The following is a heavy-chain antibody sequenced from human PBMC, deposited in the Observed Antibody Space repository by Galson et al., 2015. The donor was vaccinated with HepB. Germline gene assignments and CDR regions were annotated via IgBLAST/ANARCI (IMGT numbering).Heavy chain of an antibody. V-gene: IGHV3-30*14. CDR2: ISYDGSNK. J-gene: IGHJ3*02. D-gene: IGHD3-22*01. CDR3: AREVTMIVVVMDAFDI. CDR1: GFTFSSYA. Sequence: SLRLSCAASGFTFSSYAMHWVRQAPGKGLEWVAVISYDGSNKYYADSVKGRFTISRDNSKNTLYLQMNSLRAEDTAVYYCAREVTMIVVVMDAFDIWGQGTMVTVSS.